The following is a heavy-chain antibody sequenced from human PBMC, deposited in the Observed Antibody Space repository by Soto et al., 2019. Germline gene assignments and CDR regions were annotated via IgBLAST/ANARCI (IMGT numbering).Heavy chain of an antibody. V-gene: IGHV1-2*02. CDR1: GYTFTGHY. Sequence: ASVKVSCKASGYTFTGHYIHWVRQAPEQGPEWMGEIGPESGATRYAQRFQGRVTMTRDMSITTVYMELNNLSPDDTAVYYCGRGRSGQRVVFYWGQGTPVTVSS. CDR2: IGPESGAT. D-gene: IGHD1-26*01. CDR3: GRGRSGQRVVFY. J-gene: IGHJ4*02.